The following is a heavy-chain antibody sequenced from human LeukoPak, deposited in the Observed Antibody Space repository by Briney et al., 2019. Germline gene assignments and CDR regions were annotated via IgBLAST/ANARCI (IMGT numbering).Heavy chain of an antibody. CDR2: IYYSGST. J-gene: IGHJ4*02. D-gene: IGHD6-19*01. Sequence: SETLSLTYTVSGGSISSYYWSWIRQPPGKGLEWIGYIYYSGSTNYNPSLKGRVTISVDTSKNQFSLKLSSVTAADTAVYYCAKSNPGYSSGWYVGWFDYWGQGTLVTVSS. V-gene: IGHV4-59*01. CDR1: GGSISSYY. CDR3: AKSNPGYSSGWYVGWFDY.